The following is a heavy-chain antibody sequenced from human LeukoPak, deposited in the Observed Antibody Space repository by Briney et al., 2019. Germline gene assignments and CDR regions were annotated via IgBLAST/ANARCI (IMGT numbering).Heavy chain of an antibody. CDR3: ARWRSMVRGVTATDNWFDL. CDR1: GGSVSSGSYY. J-gene: IGHJ5*02. D-gene: IGHD3-10*01. V-gene: IGHV4-61*01. CDR2: IYYSGST. Sequence: PSETLSLTCTVSGGSVSSGSYYWSWIRQPPGKGLEWIGYIYYSGSTNYNPSLKSRVTISVDTSKNQFSLKLSSVTAADTAVYYCARWRSMVRGVTATDNWFDLWGQGTLVTVSS.